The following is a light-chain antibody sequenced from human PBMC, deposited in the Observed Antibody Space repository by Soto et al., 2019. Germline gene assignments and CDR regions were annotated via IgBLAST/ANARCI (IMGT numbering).Light chain of an antibody. V-gene: IGLV1-51*01. CDR2: DNN. CDR3: ETWASSLSAGE. CDR1: SSNIGNSY. Sequence: QSVLTQPPSVSAAPGQKVTISCSGSSSNIGNSYVSWYQQLPGTAPKLLIYDNNKRHSGIPDRFSGSKSVTSATLGITGLQTGDEADYYCETWASSLSAGEFGGGTKLTVL. J-gene: IGLJ2*01.